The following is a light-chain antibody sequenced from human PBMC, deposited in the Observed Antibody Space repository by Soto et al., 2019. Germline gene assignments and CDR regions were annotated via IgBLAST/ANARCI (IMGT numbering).Light chain of an antibody. J-gene: IGKJ4*01. Sequence: EIVLTQSQATLSVSPGERATLSCRASQSVSTNLVWYQQKPGQAPRLLIFGASTRATNIPARFSGNGSGTDFTLTISSLQSEDFAVYYCQQYINWPPLTFGGGTKVEIK. CDR3: QQYINWPPLT. CDR2: GAS. CDR1: QSVSTN. V-gene: IGKV3-15*01.